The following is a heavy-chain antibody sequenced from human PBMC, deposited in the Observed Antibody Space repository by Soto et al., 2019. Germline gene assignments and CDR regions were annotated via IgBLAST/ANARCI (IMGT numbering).Heavy chain of an antibody. V-gene: IGHV1-18*04. D-gene: IGHD2-15*01. CDR3: ARDRGVHCSGGSCYSGWLDP. CDR2: ISAYNGNT. CDR1: GYTFTSYG. J-gene: IGHJ5*02. Sequence: ASVKVSCKASGYTFTSYGIRWVRQAPGQGLELMGWISAYNGNTNYAQKLQGRVTMTTDTSTSTAYMELRSLRSDDTAVYYCARDRGVHCSGGSCYSGWLDPWGQGTLVTVSS.